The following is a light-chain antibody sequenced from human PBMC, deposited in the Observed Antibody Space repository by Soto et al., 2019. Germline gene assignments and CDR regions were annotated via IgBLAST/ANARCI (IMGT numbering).Light chain of an antibody. J-gene: IGKJ3*01. CDR3: LLFRGSPT. CDR1: QVVVTAY. CDR2: GAS. Sequence: EIVLTQSPGTLSVSPGERATLSCRASQVVVTAYIHWYQHKPGQAPRLLISGASTRASGIPDRFSGSGVGTDFTLPINRVEPEDCAFYYCLLFRGSPTFGPGSRVHI. V-gene: IGKV3-20*01.